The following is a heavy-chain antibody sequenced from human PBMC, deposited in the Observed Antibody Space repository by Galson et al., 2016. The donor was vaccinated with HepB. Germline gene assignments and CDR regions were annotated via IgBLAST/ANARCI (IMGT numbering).Heavy chain of an antibody. Sequence: SVKVSCKASGYTFTTYYMHWVRQAPGQGLEWMGIINPSGGITKYAQKFQGRVTMTRDTSTSTVYMDLRSLRSEDTAVYYCAREMMGDGYNKMFDYLGQGTLVTVSS. D-gene: IGHD5-24*01. CDR2: INPSGGIT. J-gene: IGHJ4*02. CDR1: GYTFTTYY. V-gene: IGHV1-46*01. CDR3: AREMMGDGYNKMFDY.